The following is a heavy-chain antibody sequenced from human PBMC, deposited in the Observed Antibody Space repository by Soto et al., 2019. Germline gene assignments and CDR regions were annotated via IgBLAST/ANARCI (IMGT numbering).Heavy chain of an antibody. CDR2: ISWNSGSI. CDR1: GFTFDDYA. J-gene: IGHJ4*02. Sequence: GGSLRLSCAASGFTFDDYAMHWVRQAPGKGLEWVSGISWNSGSIGYADSVKGRFTITRDNAKNSLYLQMNSLRAEDTALYYCAKDAYGDYRYYFDYWGQGTLVTISS. V-gene: IGHV3-9*01. CDR3: AKDAYGDYRYYFDY. D-gene: IGHD4-17*01.